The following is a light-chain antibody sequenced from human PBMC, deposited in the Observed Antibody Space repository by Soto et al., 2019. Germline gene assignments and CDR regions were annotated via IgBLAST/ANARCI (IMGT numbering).Light chain of an antibody. J-gene: IGKJ1*01. CDR2: AAS. Sequence: DFLMTQSPSTLSASVVDRGTISCRVSQSISSWLAWYQQKPGSAPNLVIYAASSLESGVPSRFSGSGSGTEFTLTISSLQPDDFATYYCQQYDTYWTFGRGTKVDIK. V-gene: IGKV1-5*01. CDR3: QQYDTYWT. CDR1: QSISSW.